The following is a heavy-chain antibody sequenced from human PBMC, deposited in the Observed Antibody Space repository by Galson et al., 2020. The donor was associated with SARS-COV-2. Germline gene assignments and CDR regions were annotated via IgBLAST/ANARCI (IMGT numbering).Heavy chain of an antibody. V-gene: IGHV4-38-2*02. CDR3: ARGTFYFYMDV. Sequence: SETLSLTCSVSGYSIGSGYFWGWIRQPPGKGLEWLGSSYHGGKTYYNPSLKSRVSISLETPKNQFSLRLTSVTAADTAVYYCARGTFYFYMDVWGEGTTVNVSS. J-gene: IGHJ6*03. D-gene: IGHD3-9*01. CDR2: SYHGGKT. CDR1: GYSIGSGYF.